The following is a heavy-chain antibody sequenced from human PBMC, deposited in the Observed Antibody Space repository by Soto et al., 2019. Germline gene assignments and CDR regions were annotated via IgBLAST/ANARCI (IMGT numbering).Heavy chain of an antibody. CDR2: IWYDGSNK. Sequence: GGSLRLSCAASGFTFSSYGMHWVRQALGKGLEWVAVIWYDGSNKYYADSVKGRFTISRDNSKNTLYLQMNSLRAEDTAVYYCARFYDILTRDALDIWGQGTMVTVSS. J-gene: IGHJ3*02. CDR3: ARFYDILTRDALDI. CDR1: GFTFSSYG. V-gene: IGHV3-33*01. D-gene: IGHD3-9*01.